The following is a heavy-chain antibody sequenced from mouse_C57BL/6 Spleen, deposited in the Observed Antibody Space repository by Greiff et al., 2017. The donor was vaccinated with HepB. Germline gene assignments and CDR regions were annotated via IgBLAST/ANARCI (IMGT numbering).Heavy chain of an antibody. CDR1: GYTFTDYY. V-gene: IGHV1-76*01. Sequence: QVTLKVSGAELVRPGASVKLSCKASGYTFTDYYINWVKQRPGQGLEWIARIYPGSGNTYYNEKFKGKATLTAEKSSSTAYMQLSSLTSEDSAVYFCARGGGYEGIDYWGQGTTLTVSS. J-gene: IGHJ2*01. CDR3: ARGGGYEGIDY. D-gene: IGHD2-2*01. CDR2: IYPGSGNT.